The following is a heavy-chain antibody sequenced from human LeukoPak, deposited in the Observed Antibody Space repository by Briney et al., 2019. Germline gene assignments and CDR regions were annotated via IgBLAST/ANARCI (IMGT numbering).Heavy chain of an antibody. D-gene: IGHD4-17*01. CDR1: GFTFSSYS. V-gene: IGHV3-21*01. J-gene: IGHJ3*02. Sequence: PGGSLRLSCAASGFTFSSYSMNWVRQAPGKGLEWVSSISSSSSYIYYADSVKGRFTISRDNAKNSLYLQMNSLRAEDTAVYYCARGMARNDYGDLWDAFDIWGQGTMVTVSS. CDR3: ARGMARNDYGDLWDAFDI. CDR2: ISSSSSYI.